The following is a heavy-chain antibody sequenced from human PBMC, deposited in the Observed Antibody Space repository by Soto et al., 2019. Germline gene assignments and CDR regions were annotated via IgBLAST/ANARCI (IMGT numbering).Heavy chain of an antibody. D-gene: IGHD5-12*01. Sequence: GGSLRLSCAASGFTFSSYWMHWVRQAPGKGLVWVSRIKGDGSETNYADSVKGRLTISRDNAKNTLYLQLNMLSAEDTAVYYCLRGNSGYGNFDYWGQGTRVTVSS. CDR2: IKGDGSET. V-gene: IGHV3-74*01. J-gene: IGHJ4*02. CDR1: GFTFSSYW. CDR3: LRGNSGYGNFDY.